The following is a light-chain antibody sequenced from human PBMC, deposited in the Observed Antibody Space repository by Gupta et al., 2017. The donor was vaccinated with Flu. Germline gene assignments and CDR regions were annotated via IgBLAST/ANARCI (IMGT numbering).Light chain of an antibody. CDR1: SSDVGSYKF. Sequence: QSALTQPASVSESPGQSITISCTGASSDVGSYKFVSWYQHRPGEAPKLMIYEGTKRPSGVSNRFSGSKSGNTASLTISGLQAEDEADYYCCSYAGSRNLWVFGGGTKLTVL. CDR2: EGT. V-gene: IGLV2-23*01. CDR3: CSYAGSRNLWV. J-gene: IGLJ3*02.